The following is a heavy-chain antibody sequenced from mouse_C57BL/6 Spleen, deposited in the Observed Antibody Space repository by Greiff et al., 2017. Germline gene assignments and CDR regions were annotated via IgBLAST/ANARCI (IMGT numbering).Heavy chain of an antibody. Sequence: EVQLQQSGAELVKPGASVKLSCTASGFNIKDYYMHWVKQRTEQGLEWIGRIDPEDGETKYAPQFQGKATRTADTSSNTAYLQLSSLTSEDTAVYYCARGPITHYDYDADYWGQGTTLTVSS. V-gene: IGHV14-2*01. CDR2: IDPEDGET. D-gene: IGHD2-4*01. J-gene: IGHJ2*01. CDR3: ARGPITHYDYDADY. CDR1: GFNIKDYY.